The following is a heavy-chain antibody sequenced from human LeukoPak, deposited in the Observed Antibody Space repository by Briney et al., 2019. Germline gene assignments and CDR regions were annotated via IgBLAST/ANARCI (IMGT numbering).Heavy chain of an antibody. CDR2: IYTSGST. CDR1: GGSISSYY. D-gene: IGHD6-19*01. CDR3: ARTVAGTALSAFDI. V-gene: IGHV4-4*07. J-gene: IGHJ3*02. Sequence: SETLSLTCTISGGSISSYYWSWIRQPAGKGLEWIGRIYTSGSTNYNPSLKSRVTMSVDTSKNQFSLKLSSVTAADTAVYYCARTVAGTALSAFDIWGQGTMVTVSP.